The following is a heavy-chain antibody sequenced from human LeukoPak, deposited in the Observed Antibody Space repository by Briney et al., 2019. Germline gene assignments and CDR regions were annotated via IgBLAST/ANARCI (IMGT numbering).Heavy chain of an antibody. J-gene: IGHJ4*02. CDR3: ARVFGSSLDY. D-gene: IGHD6-6*01. Sequence: SETLSLTCTVSGGSISSYYWSWIRQPPGKGLEWIGYIYYSGSTNYNPSLKSRVTISVDTSKNQFSLKLSSVTAADTAVYYCARVFGSSLDYWGQGTLVTVSS. CDR1: GGSISSYY. CDR2: IYYSGST. V-gene: IGHV4-59*01.